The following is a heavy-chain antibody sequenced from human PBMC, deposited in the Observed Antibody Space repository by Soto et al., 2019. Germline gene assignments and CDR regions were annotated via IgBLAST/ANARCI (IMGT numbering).Heavy chain of an antibody. Sequence: GGSLRLSCAASGFTFNSYGIHWVRQAPGRGLERVAVISYDGSNKYYAYSVKGRFTISRDNSRNTLYLQMNSLRADDTAVYYCAKNRGAGDYSNWSFAVWGRGTLVTVSS. CDR3: AKNRGAGDYSNWSFAV. CDR2: ISYDGSNK. D-gene: IGHD7-27*01. CDR1: GFTFNSYG. V-gene: IGHV3-30*18. J-gene: IGHJ2*01.